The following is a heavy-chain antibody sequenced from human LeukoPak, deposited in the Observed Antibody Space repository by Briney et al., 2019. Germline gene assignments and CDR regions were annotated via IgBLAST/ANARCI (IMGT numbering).Heavy chain of an antibody. CDR2: ISAYKGNT. CDR1: GYTFTSYG. J-gene: IGHJ4*02. D-gene: IGHD3-22*01. V-gene: IGHV1-18*01. Sequence: ASVKVSCKASGYTFTSYGISWVRQAPGQGLEWMGWISAYKGNTNYAQKLQGRVTMTTDTSTSTAYMELRSLRSDDTAVYYCARDTHYYDSSGYYFDWGQGTLVTVSS. CDR3: ARDTHYYDSSGYYFD.